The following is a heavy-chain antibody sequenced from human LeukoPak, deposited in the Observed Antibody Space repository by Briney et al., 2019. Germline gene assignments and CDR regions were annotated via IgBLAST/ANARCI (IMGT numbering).Heavy chain of an antibody. CDR1: GFTFSSYA. Sequence: AGGSLRLSCAASGFTFSSYAMSWVRQAPGKGLEWVSVISGSGGSTYYADSVKGRFTISRDNAKNSLYLQMSSLRAEDTAVYYCARMYNWNYRRYFDCWGQGTLVTVSS. CDR2: ISGSGGST. CDR3: ARMYNWNYRRYFDC. V-gene: IGHV3-23*01. D-gene: IGHD1-7*01. J-gene: IGHJ4*02.